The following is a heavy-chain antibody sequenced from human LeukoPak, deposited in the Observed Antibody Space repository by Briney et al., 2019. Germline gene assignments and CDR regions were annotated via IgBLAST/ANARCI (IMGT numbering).Heavy chain of an antibody. CDR3: ASSSSSRYGNYYYYYMDV. V-gene: IGHV4-59*01. Sequence: SETLSLTCTVSGGSISSYYWSWIRQPPGKGLEWIGYIYYSGSTNYNPSLKSRVTISVDTSKNQFSLKLSSVTAADTAVYYCASSSSSRYGNYYYYYMDVWGKGTTVTISS. J-gene: IGHJ6*03. D-gene: IGHD6-13*01. CDR2: IYYSGST. CDR1: GGSISSYY.